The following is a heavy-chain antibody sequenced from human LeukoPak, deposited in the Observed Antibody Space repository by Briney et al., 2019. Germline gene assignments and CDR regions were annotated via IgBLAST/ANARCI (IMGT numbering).Heavy chain of an antibody. CDR3: AREIQP. CDR1: SGSIFSSNW. V-gene: IGHV4-4*02. J-gene: IGHJ5*02. D-gene: IGHD1-1*01. CDR2: IFHSGST. Sequence: PSGTLSLTCAVSSGSIFSSNWWSWVRQPPGKGLEWIGQIFHSGSTSYSPSLKSRVTISVDTSRTHFSLKLSSVTAADTAVYYCAREIQPWGQGTLVTVSS.